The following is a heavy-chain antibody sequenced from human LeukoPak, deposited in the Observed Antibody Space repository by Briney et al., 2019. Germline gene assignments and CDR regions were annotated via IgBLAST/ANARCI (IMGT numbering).Heavy chain of an antibody. Sequence: GGSLRLSCAASGFTFDDYAMHWVRQAPGKGLEWVSGISWNSGSIGYADSVKGRFTISRDNAKNTLYLQMNSLRAEDTAVYYCARGLVVPAALDYWGQGTLVTVSS. CDR3: ARGLVVPAALDY. J-gene: IGHJ4*02. CDR2: ISWNSGSI. V-gene: IGHV3-9*01. CDR1: GFTFDDYA. D-gene: IGHD2-2*01.